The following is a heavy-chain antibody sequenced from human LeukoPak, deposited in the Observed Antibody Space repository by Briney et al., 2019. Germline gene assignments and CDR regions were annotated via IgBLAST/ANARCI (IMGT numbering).Heavy chain of an antibody. J-gene: IGHJ6*03. CDR1: GGSISSGSYY. Sequence: SETLSLTCTVSGGSISSGSYYWSWIQQPAGKGLEWIGRIYTSGSTNYNPSLKSRVTISVDTSKNQFSLKLSSVTAADTAVYYCARGSRDGDSGSYYYYYYYMDVWGKGTTVTISS. D-gene: IGHD1-26*01. CDR3: ARGSRDGDSGSYYYYYYYMDV. CDR2: IYTSGST. V-gene: IGHV4-61*02.